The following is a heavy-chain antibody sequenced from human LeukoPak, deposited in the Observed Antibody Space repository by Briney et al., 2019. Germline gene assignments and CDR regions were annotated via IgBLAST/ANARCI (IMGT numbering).Heavy chain of an antibody. Sequence: SETLSLTCTVSGGSISSYYWSWIRQPAGKGLEWIGRIYTSGSTNYNPSLKSRVTMSVDTSKNQFSLKLSSVTAADTAVYYCARELTQPIYDAFDIWGQGTMVAVSS. CDR3: ARELTQPIYDAFDI. J-gene: IGHJ3*02. D-gene: IGHD1-14*01. CDR2: IYTSGST. CDR1: GGSISSYY. V-gene: IGHV4-4*07.